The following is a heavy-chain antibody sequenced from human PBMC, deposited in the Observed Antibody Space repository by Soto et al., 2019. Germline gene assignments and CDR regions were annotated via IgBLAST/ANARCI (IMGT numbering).Heavy chain of an antibody. CDR3: ARLNPGSMAVAGTEDY. CDR1: GDSISRSSYS. CDR2: IHYTGRT. Sequence: QLQLQESGPGLVKPSETLSLTCSVSGDSISRSSYSWGWIRQPPGKGLEWIGNIHYTGRTYCNPSLKSRVTISVDTSKNQFSRRLSSVTAADTAVYYCARLNPGSMAVAGTEDYWGQGTLVTDSS. D-gene: IGHD6-19*01. J-gene: IGHJ4*02. V-gene: IGHV4-39*01.